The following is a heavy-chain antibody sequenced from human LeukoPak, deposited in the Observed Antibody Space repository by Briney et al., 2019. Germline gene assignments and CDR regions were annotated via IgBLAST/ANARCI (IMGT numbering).Heavy chain of an antibody. V-gene: IGHV1-2*02. J-gene: IGHJ5*02. Sequence: ASVKVSCKASGYTFTGYYMHWVRQAPGQGLEWMGWINPYSGGTIYAQKFQGRVTMTRDTSISTAYTELSRLRSDDTAVCYCARDIGHCSGGSCYGFWFDPWGQGTLVTVSS. CDR1: GYTFTGYY. CDR3: ARDIGHCSGGSCYGFWFDP. CDR2: INPYSGGT. D-gene: IGHD2-15*01.